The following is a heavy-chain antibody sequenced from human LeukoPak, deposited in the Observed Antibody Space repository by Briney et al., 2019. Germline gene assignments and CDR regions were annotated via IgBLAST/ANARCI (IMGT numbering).Heavy chain of an antibody. Sequence: GGSLRLSCAASGFTVSSNYMSWVRQAPGKGLEWVSVIYSGGSTYYADSVKGRFTISRDNSKNTLYLQMNSLRAEDTTVYYCASVFDYLSMDTWGQGTLVTVSS. CDR1: GFTVSSNY. CDR3: ASVFDYLSMDT. CDR2: IYSGGST. D-gene: IGHD2/OR15-2a*01. V-gene: IGHV3-53*05. J-gene: IGHJ5*02.